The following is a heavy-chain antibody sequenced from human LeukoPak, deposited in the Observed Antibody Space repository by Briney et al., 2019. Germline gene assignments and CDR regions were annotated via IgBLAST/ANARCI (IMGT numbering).Heavy chain of an antibody. D-gene: IGHD1-14*01. CDR2: TKQDGSEK. CDR1: GFTFSSYW. J-gene: IGHJ4*02. CDR3: ARGEPYFDY. Sequence: GGSLRLSCAASGFTFSSYWMTWVRQAPGKGLECVANTKQDGSEKYYVDSVKGRFTISRDNAKKSLYLQMNSLRAEDTAVYYCARGEPYFDYWGQGTLVTVSS. V-gene: IGHV3-7*01.